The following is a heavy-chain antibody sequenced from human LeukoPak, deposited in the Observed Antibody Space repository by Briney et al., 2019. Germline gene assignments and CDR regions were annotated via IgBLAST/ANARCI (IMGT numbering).Heavy chain of an antibody. CDR3: ARLAFCTNAVCFSNYYYSMDV. CDR1: GSSFTSYW. D-gene: IGHD2-8*01. V-gene: IGHV5-51*01. J-gene: IGHJ6*03. CDR2: IYPDDSDT. Sequence: GASLKISCQGSGSSFTSYWIGWVRQLPGKGLEWMGIIYPDDSDTKYSPSFQCQVTISADKSISTAYLQWSSLKASDTAMYYCARLAFCTNAVCFSNYYYSMDVWGRGTTVTVSS.